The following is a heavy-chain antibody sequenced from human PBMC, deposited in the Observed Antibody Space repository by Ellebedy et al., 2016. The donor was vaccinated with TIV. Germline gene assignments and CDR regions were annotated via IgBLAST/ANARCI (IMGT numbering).Heavy chain of an antibody. CDR1: GFTFRSHG. CDR3: ARGDSSGSSDY. D-gene: IGHD3-10*01. V-gene: IGHV3-30*03. J-gene: IGHJ4*02. CDR2: ISSDGSNK. Sequence: GESLKISXVASGFTFRSHGIYWVRQAPGKGLEWVAVISSDGSNKYYADSVKGRFTISRDNSKNALYLQMNSLRTDDMAVYYCARGDSSGSSDYWGQGTLVTVSS.